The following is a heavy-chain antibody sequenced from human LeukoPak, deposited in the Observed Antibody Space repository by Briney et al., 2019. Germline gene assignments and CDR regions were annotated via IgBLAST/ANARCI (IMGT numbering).Heavy chain of an antibody. CDR1: GFTFSSYW. V-gene: IGHV3-74*01. CDR2: INSDGSST. Sequence: GGSLRLSCAASGFTFSSYWMHWVRQAPGKGLVWVSRINSDGSSTSYADSVKGRFTISRDNAKNTLYLQMNSLRAEDTAVYYCARGTYSSGWLEFSDFDFWGQGTLVTVSS. CDR3: ARGTYSSGWLEFSDFDF. D-gene: IGHD6-19*01. J-gene: IGHJ4*02.